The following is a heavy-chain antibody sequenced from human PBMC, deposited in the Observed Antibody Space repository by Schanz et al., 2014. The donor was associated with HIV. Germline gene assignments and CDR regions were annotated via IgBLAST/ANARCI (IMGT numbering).Heavy chain of an antibody. J-gene: IGHJ6*02. CDR2: INPKSGAT. CDR3: ASDLSVYSSSSSV. D-gene: IGHD6-13*01. CDR1: GDTFTDYY. Sequence: QVWLVQSGAEVKKPGASVKVSCKASGDTFTDYYMHWVRQAPGQGLEWMGWINPKSGATKYAQRFQGRVTMTTDTSISTVYMELSRLRSDDTAVYYCASDLSVYSSSSSVWGQGTTVTVSS. V-gene: IGHV1-2*02.